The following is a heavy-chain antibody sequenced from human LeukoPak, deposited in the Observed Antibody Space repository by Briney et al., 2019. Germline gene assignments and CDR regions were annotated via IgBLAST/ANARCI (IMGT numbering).Heavy chain of an antibody. CDR2: IKQDGSKK. Sequence: GESLRLSCAASGFTFSSYWMTWVRQAPGKGLEWVANIKQDGSKKSYVDSVKGRFTISRDNAKNSLYLQMNCLRAEDTAIYYCTRVGYIDEGIDYWGQGTLVTVSS. J-gene: IGHJ4*02. V-gene: IGHV3-7*04. CDR3: TRVGYIDEGIDY. CDR1: GFTFSSYW. D-gene: IGHD5-24*01.